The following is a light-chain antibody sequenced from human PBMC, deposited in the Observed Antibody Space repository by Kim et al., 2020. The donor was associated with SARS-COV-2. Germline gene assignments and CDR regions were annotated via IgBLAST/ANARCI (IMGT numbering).Light chain of an antibody. CDR3: KKTYIAPVT. CDR2: AAS. CDR1: QNINSH. Sequence: DIQMTQSPSSLSASVGDRVTITCRTSQNINSHLNWYHQKPGRAPKLLIYAASTLQGGVPSRFSGSGSETDFTLTISSLQPEDFATSFCKKTYIAPVTFGPGTKVDIK. V-gene: IGKV1-39*01. J-gene: IGKJ3*01.